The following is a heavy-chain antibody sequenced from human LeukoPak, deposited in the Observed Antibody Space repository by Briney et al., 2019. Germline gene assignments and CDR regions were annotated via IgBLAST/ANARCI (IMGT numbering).Heavy chain of an antibody. Sequence: GGSLRLSCAASGFTFSSYAMSWVRQAPGKGLEWVSVIYGGGNTYYADSVKGRFTISRDNFKNTVYLQMNSLRAEDTAVYYCVREKLEGPIDYWGQGTLVTVSS. V-gene: IGHV3-66*01. J-gene: IGHJ4*02. D-gene: IGHD6-6*01. CDR3: VREKLEGPIDY. CDR1: GFTFSSYA. CDR2: IYGGGNT.